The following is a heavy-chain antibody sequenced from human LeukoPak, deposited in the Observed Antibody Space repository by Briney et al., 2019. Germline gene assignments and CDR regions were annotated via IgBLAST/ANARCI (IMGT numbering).Heavy chain of an antibody. D-gene: IGHD1-1*01. V-gene: IGHV3-21*01. CDR3: AKDPNWNAGLNWFDP. Sequence: PGGSLRLSCAASGFIFSSYSMNWVRQAPGKGLEWVSSISRSNSHIYYADSVKGRFTISRDNSKNTLYLQMNSLRAEDTAVYYCAKDPNWNAGLNWFDPWGQGTLVTVSS. CDR1: GFIFSSYS. CDR2: ISRSNSHI. J-gene: IGHJ5*02.